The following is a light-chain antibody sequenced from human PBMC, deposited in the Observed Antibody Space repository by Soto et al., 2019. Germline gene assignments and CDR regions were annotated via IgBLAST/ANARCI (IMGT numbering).Light chain of an antibody. J-gene: IGKJ1*01. V-gene: IGKV3-15*01. CDR2: AAS. CDR3: LHYDNWPPWT. Sequence: ETVMTQSPATLSVSPGARATLSCRASQNVNSNLAWYQQKPGQAPRLLIYAASTRAAGIPARFRGTGSGTEFLLTISSLQSEDFAVYYCLHYDNWPPWTFGQGTKGEIK. CDR1: QNVNSN.